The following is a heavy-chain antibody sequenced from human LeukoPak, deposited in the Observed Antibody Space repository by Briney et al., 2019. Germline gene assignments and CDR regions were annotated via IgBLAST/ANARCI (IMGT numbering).Heavy chain of an antibody. J-gene: IGHJ4*02. V-gene: IGHV3-21*01. D-gene: IGHD5-18*01. Sequence: GGSLRLSCAASGFTFSNYNMNWVRQAPGKGLEWVSSISSSSSYIYYADSVKGRFTISRDNAKNSLYLQMNSLRAEDTAVYYCAGGMVTEYWGQGTLVTVSS. CDR2: ISSSSSYI. CDR3: AGGMVTEY. CDR1: GFTFSNYN.